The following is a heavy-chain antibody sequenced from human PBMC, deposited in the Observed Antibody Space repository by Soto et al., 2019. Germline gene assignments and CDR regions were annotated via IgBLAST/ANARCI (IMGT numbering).Heavy chain of an antibody. CDR3: TTVGPYDSPDYYHYGMDV. Sequence: EVQLVESGGGLVKPGGSLRLFCEASGFTFSNAWMNWVRQAPGKGLEWVGRIKSKTDGGTTYYAAPVKGRFTISRDDSKNTLYLQMNSLKPEDTSVYYCTTVGPYDSPDYYHYGMDVWGQGTKVTVSS. J-gene: IGHJ6*02. V-gene: IGHV3-15*07. CDR1: GFTFSNAW. CDR2: IKSKTDGGTT. D-gene: IGHD1-1*01.